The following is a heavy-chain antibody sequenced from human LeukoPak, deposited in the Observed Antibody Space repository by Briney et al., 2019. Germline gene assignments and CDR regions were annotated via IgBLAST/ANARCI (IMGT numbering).Heavy chain of an antibody. CDR2: IYSGGST. CDR3: ARDSSGWYLDAFDI. Sequence: PGGSLRLSCAASGFTVSSNYMSRVRQASGKGLEWVSVIYSGGSTYYADSVKGRFTISRDNSKNTLYLQMNSLRAEDTAVYYCARDSSGWYLDAFDIWGQGTMVTVSS. CDR1: GFTVSSNY. D-gene: IGHD6-19*01. J-gene: IGHJ3*02. V-gene: IGHV3-53*01.